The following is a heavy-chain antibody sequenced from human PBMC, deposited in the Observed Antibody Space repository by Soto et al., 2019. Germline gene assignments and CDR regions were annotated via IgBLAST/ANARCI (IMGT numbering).Heavy chain of an antibody. D-gene: IGHD1-1*01. CDR1: GFTFSSYG. Sequence: GGSLRLSCAASGFTFSSYGMHWVRQAPGKGLEWVAGISFDESNKNYADSVKGRFTISRDNSKNTLFVQMNSLRAEDTAVYYCARPDGATYNFRYWGQGTLVTVSS. CDR3: ARPDGATYNFRY. J-gene: IGHJ4*02. CDR2: ISFDESNK. V-gene: IGHV3-30*03.